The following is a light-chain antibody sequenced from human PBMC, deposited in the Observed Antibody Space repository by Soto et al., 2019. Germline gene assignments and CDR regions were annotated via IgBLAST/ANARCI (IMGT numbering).Light chain of an antibody. Sequence: QALLNQPPSASATPGQRFTISCSESISNIGSNTVNWYQQLPGTAPKLLIYSNNQRPSGVPDRFSGSRSCTSDSLAISGLQSEDEDDYYCAAWDGSLNGFYVFGTGTKVTVL. CDR2: SNN. J-gene: IGLJ1*01. CDR1: ISNIGSNT. V-gene: IGLV1-44*01. CDR3: AAWDGSLNGFYV.